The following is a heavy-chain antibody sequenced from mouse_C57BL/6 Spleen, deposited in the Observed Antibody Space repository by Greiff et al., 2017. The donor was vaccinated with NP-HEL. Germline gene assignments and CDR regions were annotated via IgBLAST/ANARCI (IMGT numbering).Heavy chain of an antibody. V-gene: IGHV1-50*01. CDR3: ASHYYGSSPGLYAMDY. J-gene: IGHJ4*01. Sequence: QVQLQQPGAELVKPGASVKLSCKASGYTFTSYWMQWVKQRPGQGLEWIGEIDPSDSYTNFNQKFKGKATLTVDTSSSTAYMQLSSLTSEDSAVYYCASHYYGSSPGLYAMDYWGQGTSVTVSS. CDR2: IDPSDSYT. D-gene: IGHD1-1*01. CDR1: GYTFTSYW.